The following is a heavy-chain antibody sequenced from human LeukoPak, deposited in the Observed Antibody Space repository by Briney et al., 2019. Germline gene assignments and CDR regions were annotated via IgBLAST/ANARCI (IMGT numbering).Heavy chain of an antibody. J-gene: IGHJ5*02. Sequence: PGGSLRLSCAASGFTFSSYAMHWVRQAPGKGLEYVSAISSNGGSTYYANSVKGRFTISRDNSKNTLYLQMGSLRAEDMAVYYCSRARARYCSSPSCSPSDPWGQGTLVTVSS. CDR2: ISSNGGST. CDR3: SRARARYCSSPSCSPSDP. V-gene: IGHV3-64*01. D-gene: IGHD2-2*01. CDR1: GFTFSSYA.